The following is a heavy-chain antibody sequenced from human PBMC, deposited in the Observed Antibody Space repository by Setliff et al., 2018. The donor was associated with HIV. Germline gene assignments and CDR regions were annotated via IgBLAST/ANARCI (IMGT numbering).Heavy chain of an antibody. CDR3: ARGREWTHLDY. D-gene: IGHD3-3*01. V-gene: IGHV4-4*07. Sequence: SETLSLTCTVSGGSISSYYWSWIRQPAGKGLEWIGRIYASGSTNYNPSLKSRVTMSVDTSKNHSSLKLSSVTAADTAVFYCARGREWTHLDYWGQGTLVTVS. CDR1: GGSISSYY. J-gene: IGHJ4*02. CDR2: IYASGST.